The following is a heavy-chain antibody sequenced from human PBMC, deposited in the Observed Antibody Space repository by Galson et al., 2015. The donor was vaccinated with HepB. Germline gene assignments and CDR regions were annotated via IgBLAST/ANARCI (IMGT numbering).Heavy chain of an antibody. D-gene: IGHD7-27*01. J-gene: IGHJ6*03. Sequence: SLRLSCAASGFTFSSNWMTWVRQAPGKGLEWVAGIEEDENDKYYVDSVMGRFTISRDNAKNTLYLQMNSLRVEDTAVYFCARVIRTGIHARGYMDVWGKGTTVTVSS. CDR3: ARVIRTGIHARGYMDV. CDR1: GFTFSSNW. CDR2: IEEDENDK. V-gene: IGHV3-7*03.